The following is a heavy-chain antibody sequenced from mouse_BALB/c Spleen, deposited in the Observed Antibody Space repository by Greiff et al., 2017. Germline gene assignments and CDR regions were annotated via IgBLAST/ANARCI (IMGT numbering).Heavy chain of an antibody. Sequence: EVQLQQSGPSLVKPSQTLSLTCSVTGDSITSGYWNWIRKFPGNKLEYMGYISYSGSTYYNPSLKSRISITRDTSKNQYYLQLNSVTTEDTATYYCARSDYGSSPSGYFDVWGAGTTVTVSS. D-gene: IGHD1-1*01. V-gene: IGHV3-8*02. CDR1: GDSITSGY. CDR2: ISYSGST. J-gene: IGHJ1*01. CDR3: ARSDYGSSPSGYFDV.